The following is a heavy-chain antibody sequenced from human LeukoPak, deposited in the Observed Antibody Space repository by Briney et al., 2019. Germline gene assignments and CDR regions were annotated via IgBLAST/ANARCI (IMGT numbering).Heavy chain of an antibody. CDR3: ASQRGPVIYSGSPGAFDI. CDR2: IIPIFGTA. D-gene: IGHD1-26*01. V-gene: IGHV1-69*05. CDR1: GGTFSSYA. Sequence: GASVKVSCKASGGTFSSYAISWVRQAPGQGLEWMRGIIPIFGTANYAQKLQCRVTITTDEATSTAYMELSSLRSEDTAVYYCASQRGPVIYSGSPGAFDIWGQGTMVTVSS. J-gene: IGHJ3*02.